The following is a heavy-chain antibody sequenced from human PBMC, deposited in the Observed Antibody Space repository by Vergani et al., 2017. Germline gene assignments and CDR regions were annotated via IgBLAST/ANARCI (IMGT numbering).Heavy chain of an antibody. Sequence: EVQLVESGGGVVRPGGSLRLSCAVSGFLFGDYDMNWVRQAPGKGLEWVSRVKWNGDSSVYADSVKGRFTISRDNAKNSLYLQMTSLRAEDTAFYYCARRGSGNTYYFDYWGQGALVTVSS. CDR2: VKWNGDSS. J-gene: IGHJ4*02. CDR3: ARRGSGNTYYFDY. V-gene: IGHV3-20*04. D-gene: IGHD3-10*01. CDR1: GFLFGDYD.